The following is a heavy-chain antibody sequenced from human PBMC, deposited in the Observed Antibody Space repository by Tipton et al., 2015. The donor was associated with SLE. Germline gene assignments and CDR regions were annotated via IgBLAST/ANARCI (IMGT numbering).Heavy chain of an antibody. CDR1: GGSISSGSYY. CDR2: IYTSGST. J-gene: IGHJ3*01. Sequence: TLSLTCTVSGGSISSGSYYWSWIRQPAGKGLEWIGYIYTSGSTNYNPALKSRVTIPVDTSKNQFSLKLSSVTAADTAVYYCAKSPGQLWSWGQGTMVTVSS. V-gene: IGHV4-61*09. CDR3: AKSPGQLWS. D-gene: IGHD5-18*01.